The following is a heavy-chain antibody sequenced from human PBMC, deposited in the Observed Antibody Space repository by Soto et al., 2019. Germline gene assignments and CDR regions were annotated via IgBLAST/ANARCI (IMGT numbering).Heavy chain of an antibody. CDR3: ARDQARWVDTAMVWNWFDP. CDR2: IYYSGST. V-gene: IGHV4-31*03. CDR1: GGSISSGGYY. Sequence: SETLSLTCTVSGGSISSGGYYWSWIRQHPGKGLEWIGYIYYSGSTSYNPSLKSRVTISVDTSKNQFSLKLSSVTAADTAVYYCARDQARWVDTAMVWNWFDPWGQGTLVTVSS. D-gene: IGHD5-18*01. J-gene: IGHJ5*02.